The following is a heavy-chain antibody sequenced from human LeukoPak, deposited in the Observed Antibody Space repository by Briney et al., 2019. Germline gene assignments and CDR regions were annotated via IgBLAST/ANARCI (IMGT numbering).Heavy chain of an antibody. V-gene: IGHV4-34*01. CDR2: INHSGST. Sequence: SETLSLTCAVYGGSFSGYYWSWIRQPPGKGLEWIGEINHSGSTNYNPSLKSRVTISADTSKNQFSLKLSSVTAADTAVYYCARQKGYSSGWYFDYWGQGTLVTVSS. J-gene: IGHJ4*02. CDR3: ARQKGYSSGWYFDY. D-gene: IGHD6-19*01. CDR1: GGSFSGYY.